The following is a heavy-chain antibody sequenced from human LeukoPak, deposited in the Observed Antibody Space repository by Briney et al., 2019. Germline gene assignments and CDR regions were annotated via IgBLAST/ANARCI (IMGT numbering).Heavy chain of an antibody. CDR3: ARDGCMLCNRPLNWFDP. CDR1: GFTFSSYA. CDR2: ISYDGSNK. Sequence: GGSPRLSCAASGFTFSSYAMHWVRQAPGKGLEWVAVISYDGSNKYYADSVKGRFTISRDNSKNTLYLQMNSLRAEDTAVYYCARDGCMLCNRPLNWFDPWGQGTLVTVSS. J-gene: IGHJ5*02. V-gene: IGHV3-30-3*01. D-gene: IGHD2-8*01.